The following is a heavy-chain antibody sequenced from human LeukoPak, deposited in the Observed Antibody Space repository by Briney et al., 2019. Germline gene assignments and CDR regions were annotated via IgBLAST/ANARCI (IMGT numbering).Heavy chain of an antibody. D-gene: IGHD3-10*01. CDR1: NGSMSSYF. J-gene: IGHJ4*02. CDR2: IYASGNT. Sequence: AETLSLTCSVSNGSMSSYFWSWIRQPAGKGLEWIGRIYASGNTNYNPSLKSRVTMSVDTPKNQFSLNLTSVTAADTAMYYCARELAGSGSYRPFDYWGQGTLVTVSS. CDR3: ARELAGSGSYRPFDY. V-gene: IGHV4-4*07.